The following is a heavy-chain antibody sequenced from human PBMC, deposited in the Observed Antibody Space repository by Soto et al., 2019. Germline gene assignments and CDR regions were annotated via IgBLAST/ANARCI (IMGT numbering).Heavy chain of an antibody. CDR1: GYTFTSYG. Sequence: QVQLVQSGGEVKKPGASVKLSCTASGYTFTSYGISWVRQAPGQGLEGMGWISAYNGKTNYAQYGQGRVTMTTNTTQKTAYKDLRSLRSHDTAVYYCARGGDVNYYHGMDVWGQGTTVTVSS. D-gene: IGHD5-12*01. CDR3: ARGGDVNYYHGMDV. J-gene: IGHJ6*02. V-gene: IGHV1-18*01. CDR2: ISAYNGKT.